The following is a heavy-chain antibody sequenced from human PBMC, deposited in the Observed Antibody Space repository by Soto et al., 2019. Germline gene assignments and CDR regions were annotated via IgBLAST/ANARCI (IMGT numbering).Heavy chain of an antibody. Sequence: SETLSLTCTVSGVSFNNDYWTWIRHYPGKGLWWIGYIFHSVITDYNPSLQSRVTISIDTSRNHFSLNLTSVTAADTAVYYCARDRYFYDSRGYYRTLDSWGQGTLVTVSS. CDR1: GVSFNNDY. D-gene: IGHD3-22*01. CDR3: ARDRYFYDSRGYYRTLDS. J-gene: IGHJ4*02. CDR2: IFHSVIT. V-gene: IGHV4-59*01.